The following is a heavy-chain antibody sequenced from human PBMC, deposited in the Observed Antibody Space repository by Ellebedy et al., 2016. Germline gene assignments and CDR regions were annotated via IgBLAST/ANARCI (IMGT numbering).Heavy chain of an antibody. J-gene: IGHJ6*02. D-gene: IGHD3-10*01. V-gene: IGHV3-53*01. Sequence: GGSLRLXXAASGFTVSNNYMRWFRQAPGKGLEWVSLIYSGGSTNYADSVKGRFTISRDSSKNTLYLQMNSLRDEDTAVYYCAVRSGEAYHYHYSMDVWGQGTTVTVSS. CDR1: GFTVSNNY. CDR3: AVRSGEAYHYHYSMDV. CDR2: IYSGGST.